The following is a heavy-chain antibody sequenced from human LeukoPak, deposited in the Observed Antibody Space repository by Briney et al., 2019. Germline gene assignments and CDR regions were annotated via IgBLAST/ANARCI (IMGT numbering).Heavy chain of an antibody. V-gene: IGHV1-2*04. CDR1: GYTFTGYY. J-gene: IGHJ4*02. CDR2: INPNSGGT. D-gene: IGHD2-15*01. CDR3: ARDRCSGGSCFDFDY. Sequence: ASVKVSCKASGYTFTGYYMHWVRQAPGQGLEWMGWINPNSGGTNYAQKFQGWVTMTRDTSISTAYMELSRLRSDDTAVYYCARDRCSGGSCFDFDYWGQGTLVTVSS.